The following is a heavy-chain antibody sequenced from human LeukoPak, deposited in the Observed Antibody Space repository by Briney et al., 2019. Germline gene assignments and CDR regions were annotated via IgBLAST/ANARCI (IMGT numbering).Heavy chain of an antibody. D-gene: IGHD6-13*01. V-gene: IGHV3-66*02. CDR2: IYSGDDT. CDR3: ARGPGSSWYSDY. J-gene: IGHJ4*02. CDR1: GFTVSSNY. Sequence: GGSLRLSCAASGFTVSSNYMNWVRQAPGKGLEWVSIIYSGDDTYYADSVKGRFTISRDNSKNTLYLQMNSLSAEDTAVYYCARGPGSSWYSDYWGQGTLVTVSS.